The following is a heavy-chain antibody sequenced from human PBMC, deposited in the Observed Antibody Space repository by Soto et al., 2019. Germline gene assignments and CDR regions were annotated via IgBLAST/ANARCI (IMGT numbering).Heavy chain of an antibody. D-gene: IGHD5-18*01. Sequence: PSETLSLTCTVSGGSISSYYWSWIRQPPGKGLEWIGYIYYSGSTNYNPSLKSRVTISVDTSKNQFSLKLSSVTAADTAVYYCARDPSPKSGYSSSPFNNWFDPWGQGTLVTVSS. J-gene: IGHJ5*02. CDR3: ARDPSPKSGYSSSPFNNWFDP. V-gene: IGHV4-59*01. CDR1: GGSISSYY. CDR2: IYYSGST.